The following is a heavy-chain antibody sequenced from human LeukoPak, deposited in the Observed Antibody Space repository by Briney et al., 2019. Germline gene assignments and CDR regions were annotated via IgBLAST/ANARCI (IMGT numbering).Heavy chain of an antibody. J-gene: IGHJ4*02. CDR2: IWYDGSNK. Sequence: PGGSLRLSCAASGFTFSSYSMNWVRQAPGKGLEWVAVIWYDGSNKYYADSVKGRFTISRDNSKNTLYLQMNSLRAEDTAVYYCARDPSLIGAVAGTQDYWGQGTLVTVSS. CDR1: GFTFSSYS. CDR3: ARDPSLIGAVAGTQDY. V-gene: IGHV3-33*08. D-gene: IGHD6-19*01.